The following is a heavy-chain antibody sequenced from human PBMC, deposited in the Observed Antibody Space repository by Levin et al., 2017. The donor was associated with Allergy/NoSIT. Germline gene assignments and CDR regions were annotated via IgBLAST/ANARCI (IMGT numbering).Heavy chain of an antibody. CDR1: GFSFRSFG. Sequence: GESLKISCAASGFSFRSFGMHWVRQAPGKGLEWVAVISYDGRDKYYADSVKGRFTISRDNTKNTLYLQMNSLRSEDAAVYYCAKDVVFGTSSWSLDFWGQGTLVTVSS. V-gene: IGHV3-30*18. D-gene: IGHD6-13*01. CDR2: ISYDGRDK. J-gene: IGHJ4*02. CDR3: AKDVVFGTSSWSLDF.